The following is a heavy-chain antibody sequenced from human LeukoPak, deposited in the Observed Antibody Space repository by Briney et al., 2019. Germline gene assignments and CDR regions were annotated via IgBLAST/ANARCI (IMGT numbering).Heavy chain of an antibody. Sequence: ASVKVSCKASGYIFITYAMHWVRQAPGQRLEWMGWINAGNGDTKSSQKFQGRVTVTRDTSASTAYMELSSLRSEDTAIYYCAGGSISGWPFDYWGQGTLVTVSS. CDR3: AGGSISGWPFDY. CDR2: INAGNGDT. D-gene: IGHD6-19*01. J-gene: IGHJ4*02. CDR1: GYIFITYA. V-gene: IGHV1-3*01.